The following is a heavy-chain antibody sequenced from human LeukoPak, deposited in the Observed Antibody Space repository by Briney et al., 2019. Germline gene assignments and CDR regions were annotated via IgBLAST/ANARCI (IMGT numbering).Heavy chain of an antibody. D-gene: IGHD3-10*01. CDR2: INPNSGGT. CDR3: ARGTMVRGVISRDMDV. J-gene: IGHJ6*02. CDR1: GYTFTGYY. V-gene: IGHV1-2*02. Sequence: ASVKVSCKASGYTFTGYYMHWVRQAPGQGLEWMVWINPNSGGTNYAQKFQGRVTMTRDTSISTAYMELSRLRSDDTAVYYCARGTMVRGVISRDMDVWGQGTTVTVSS.